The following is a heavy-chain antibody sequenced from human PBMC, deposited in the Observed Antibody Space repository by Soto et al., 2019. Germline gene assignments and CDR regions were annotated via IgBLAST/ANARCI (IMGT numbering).Heavy chain of an antibody. J-gene: IGHJ3*01. Sequence: EVQVVESGGDLVQPGGSLRLSCAASGFTIRNYAMSWVRQAPGKALEWVSGISGGSDRTYYADSVKGRFTIFKDYSKNTLYLQMSSLRVEDTAVYHCEGSWNWGQGTMVTVSS. CDR3: EGSWN. CDR1: GFTIRNYA. V-gene: IGHV3-23*04. CDR2: ISGGSDRT. D-gene: IGHD1-1*01.